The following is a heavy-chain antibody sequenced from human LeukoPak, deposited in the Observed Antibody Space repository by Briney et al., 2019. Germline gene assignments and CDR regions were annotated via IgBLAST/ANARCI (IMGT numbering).Heavy chain of an antibody. CDR1: GFTFSSYW. V-gene: IGHV3-7*01. CDR2: IKQDGSES. CDR3: ARDKSVAAADTGSLSDC. D-gene: IGHD6-13*01. Sequence: PGGSLRLSCAASGFTFSSYWMSWVRQAPGKGLEWVANIKQDGSESYYVDSVKGRFTISRDNAKNSLYLQMNSLRVEDTAVYYCARDKSVAAADTGSLSDCWGQGTLVTVSS. J-gene: IGHJ4*02.